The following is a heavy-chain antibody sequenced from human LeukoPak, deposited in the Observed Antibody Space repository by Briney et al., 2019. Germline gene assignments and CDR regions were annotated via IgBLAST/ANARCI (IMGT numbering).Heavy chain of an antibody. CDR2: INPSGGST. J-gene: IGHJ4*02. CDR3: ARARDVDTAMVTGFVY. V-gene: IGHV1-46*01. D-gene: IGHD5-18*01. CDR1: GYTFTSYY. Sequence: ASVKVSCKASGYTFTSYYMHWVRQAPGQGLEWMGIINPSGGSTSYAQKFQGRVTMTRDTSTSTVYMELSSLRSEDTAVYYCARARDVDTAMVTGFVYWGQGTLVTVSS.